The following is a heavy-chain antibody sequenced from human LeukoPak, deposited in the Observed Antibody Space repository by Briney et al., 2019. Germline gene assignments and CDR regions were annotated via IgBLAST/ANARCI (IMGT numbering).Heavy chain of an antibody. Sequence: ASVKVSCKASGYTFTSYDINWVRQATGQGLEWMGWMNPNSGNTGYAQKFQGRVTMTRNTSISTAYMELSSLRSEDTAVYYCATGVPHYFDNSGYAGAFDIWGQGTMVTVSS. CDR2: MNPNSGNT. D-gene: IGHD3-22*01. CDR1: GYTFTSYD. CDR3: ATGVPHYFDNSGYAGAFDI. V-gene: IGHV1-8*01. J-gene: IGHJ3*02.